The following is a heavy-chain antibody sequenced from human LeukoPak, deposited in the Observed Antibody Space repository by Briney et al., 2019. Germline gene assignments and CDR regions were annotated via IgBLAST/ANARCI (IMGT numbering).Heavy chain of an antibody. J-gene: IGHJ4*02. CDR3: TRPVVTTDFDY. Sequence: PGGSLRLSCAASGFTFSSYWMSWVRQASGKGLEWVGRIRSKANSYATAYAASVKGRFTISRDDSKNTAYLQMNSLKTEDTAVYYCTRPVVTTDFDYWGQGTLVTVSS. CDR1: GFTFSSYW. V-gene: IGHV3-73*01. CDR2: IRSKANSYAT. D-gene: IGHD2-21*02.